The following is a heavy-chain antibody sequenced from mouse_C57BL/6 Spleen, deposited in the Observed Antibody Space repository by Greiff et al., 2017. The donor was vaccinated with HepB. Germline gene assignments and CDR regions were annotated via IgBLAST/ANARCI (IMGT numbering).Heavy chain of an antibody. CDR1: GYTFTSYW. J-gene: IGHJ4*01. CDR2: IHPNSGST. Sequence: QVQLKQPGAELVKPGASVKLSCKASGYTFTSYWMHWVKQRPGQGLEWIGMIHPNSGSTNYNEKFKSKATLTVDKSSSTAYMQLSSLTSEDSAVYYCARRGLLLRYQPEGAMDYWGQGTSVTVSS. V-gene: IGHV1-64*01. D-gene: IGHD1-1*01. CDR3: ARRGLLLRYQPEGAMDY.